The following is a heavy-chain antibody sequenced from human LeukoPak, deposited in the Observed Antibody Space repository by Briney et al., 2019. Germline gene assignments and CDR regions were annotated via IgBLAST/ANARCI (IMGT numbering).Heavy chain of an antibody. D-gene: IGHD3-22*01. V-gene: IGHV4-59*08. Sequence: SESLSLTCTVSVGSVSGYFWSWVRQPPGQGLEWVGCIYYSGTTDYNPSLRSRVTLSVDTSKNQFSLKLTSVTAADTAVYFCARHVPPPYHGTSGPFDYWGQGTLVTVSP. J-gene: IGHJ4*02. CDR3: ARHVPPPYHGTSGPFDY. CDR1: VGSVSGYF. CDR2: IYYSGTT.